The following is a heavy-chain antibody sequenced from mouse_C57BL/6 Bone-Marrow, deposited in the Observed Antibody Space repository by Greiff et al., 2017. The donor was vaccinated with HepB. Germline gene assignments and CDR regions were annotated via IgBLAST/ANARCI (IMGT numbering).Heavy chain of an antibody. CDR1: GFTFSSYA. CDR3: TRDLLPGNFDY. CDR2: ISSGGEYI. D-gene: IGHD2-1*01. J-gene: IGHJ2*01. V-gene: IGHV5-9-1*02. Sequence: VQLKESGEGLVKPGGSLKLSCAASGFTFSSYAMSWVRQTPEKRLEWVAYISSGGEYIYYADTVKGRFTISRDNARNTLYLQMSSLKSEDTAMYYCTRDLLPGNFDYWGPGTTLTVSS.